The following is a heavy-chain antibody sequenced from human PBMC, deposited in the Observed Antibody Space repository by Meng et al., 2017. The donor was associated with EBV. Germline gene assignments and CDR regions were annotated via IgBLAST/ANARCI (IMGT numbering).Heavy chain of an antibody. J-gene: IGHJ4*02. CDR1: GGPFRYYA. Sequence: VQLVWSAGEGKTRGSSVKVSCKTSGGPFRYYAISWVRQAPGQGLEWLGGFLPRLGAPNYAQKFHGRVKITADESTSTHYMDLSSLRSEDTAIYYCASESGRGYTPDYWGQGTLVTVSS. V-gene: IGHV1-69*01. CDR3: ASESGRGYTPDY. CDR2: FLPRLGAP. D-gene: IGHD3-10*01.